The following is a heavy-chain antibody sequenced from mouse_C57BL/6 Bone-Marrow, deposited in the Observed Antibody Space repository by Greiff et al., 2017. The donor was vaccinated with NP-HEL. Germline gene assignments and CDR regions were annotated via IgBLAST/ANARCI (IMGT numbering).Heavy chain of an antibody. D-gene: IGHD3-1*01. J-gene: IGHJ3*01. Sequence: VQLQQSGAELVRPGTSVKVSCKASGYAFTNYLIEWVKQRPGQGLEWIGVINPGSGGTNYNEKFKGKATLTADKSSSTAYMQLSSLTSEDSAVYFCARGGLRGSFAYWGQGTLVTVSA. CDR3: ARGGLRGSFAY. CDR1: GYAFTNYL. V-gene: IGHV1-54*01. CDR2: INPGSGGT.